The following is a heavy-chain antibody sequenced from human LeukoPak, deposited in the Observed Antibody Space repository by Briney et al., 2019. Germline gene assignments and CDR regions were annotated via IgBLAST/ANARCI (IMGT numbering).Heavy chain of an antibody. V-gene: IGHV3-23*01. J-gene: IGHJ4*02. CDR1: GLTSSSYA. CDR3: ARRVDSSGYYDY. Sequence: GGSLRLSCAASGLTSSSYALSWVRQAPGKGLEWVSGISDSGGNTYYADSVKGRFTISRDNSKNTLYLQMNSLRAEDTAEYYCARRVDSSGYYDYWGQGTLVTVSS. D-gene: IGHD3-22*01. CDR2: ISDSGGNT.